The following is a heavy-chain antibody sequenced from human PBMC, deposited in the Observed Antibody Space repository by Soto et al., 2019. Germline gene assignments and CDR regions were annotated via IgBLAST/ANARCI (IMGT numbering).Heavy chain of an antibody. Sequence: GGDARSSCAASGCTVSNFAMSWVRQAPGKGLEWVSSVSGGGGSTYYTDSVKGRFTITRDNSKNTVYLQMNSLRPEDTAVYYRAKEGYESSGYFVLEESWRQGT. CDR2: VSGGGGST. CDR1: GCTVSNFA. J-gene: IGHJ5*02. D-gene: IGHD3-22*01. CDR3: AKEGYESSGYFVLEES. V-gene: IGHV3-23*01.